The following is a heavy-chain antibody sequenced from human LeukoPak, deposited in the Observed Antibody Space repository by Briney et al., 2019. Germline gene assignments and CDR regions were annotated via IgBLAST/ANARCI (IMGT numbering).Heavy chain of an antibody. J-gene: IGHJ6*03. D-gene: IGHD2-8*02. CDR3: AKDPGASVPGFYMDV. V-gene: IGHV3-30*02. Sequence: GGSLRLSCVASGFTFRNYGMHWVRQATGKGLEWVSFIWSDGSNKNYGDSVKGRFTISRDNSNNMLYLQMDSLRPEDTGVYYCAKDPGASVPGFYMDVWGKGTTVIVSS. CDR2: IWSDGSNK. CDR1: GFTFRNYG.